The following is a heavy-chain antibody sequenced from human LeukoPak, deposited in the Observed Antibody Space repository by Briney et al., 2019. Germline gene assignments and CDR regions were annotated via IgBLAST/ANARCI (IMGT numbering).Heavy chain of an antibody. CDR2: INPNSGGT. CDR3: AREDQLRGYCYMDV. J-gene: IGHJ6*03. Sequence: ASVKVSCKASGYTFTGYYMHWVRQAPGQGLEWMGWINPNSGGTNYAQKFQGRVTMTRDTSISTAYMELSRLRSDDTAVYYCAREDQLRGYCYMDVWGKGTTVTVSS. D-gene: IGHD2-2*01. CDR1: GYTFTGYY. V-gene: IGHV1-2*02.